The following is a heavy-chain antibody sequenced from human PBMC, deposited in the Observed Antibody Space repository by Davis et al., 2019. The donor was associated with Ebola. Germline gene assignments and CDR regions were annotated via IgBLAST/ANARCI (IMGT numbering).Heavy chain of an antibody. CDR2: IIPILGIA. V-gene: IGHV1-69*04. J-gene: IGHJ4*02. Sequence: AASVKVSCKASGYTFTGYYMHWVRPAPGQGLEWMGRIIPILGIANYAQKFQGRVTITADKSTSTAYMELSSLSSEDTAVYYCARETTQRWLQTDYWGQGTLVTVSS. CDR1: GYTFTGYY. CDR3: ARETTQRWLQTDY. D-gene: IGHD5-24*01.